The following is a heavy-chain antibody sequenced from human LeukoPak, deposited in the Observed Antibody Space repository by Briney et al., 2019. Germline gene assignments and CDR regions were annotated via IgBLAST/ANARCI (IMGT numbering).Heavy chain of an antibody. D-gene: IGHD6-19*01. Sequence: ASVKVSCKASGYTFTSYDINWVRQATGQGLEWMGWMNPNSGNTGYAQKFQGRVTITRNTSISTAYMELSSLRSEDTAVYYCARSSGWYEASDYWGQGTLVTVSS. J-gene: IGHJ4*02. CDR2: MNPNSGNT. CDR3: ARSSGWYEASDY. CDR1: GYTFTSYD. V-gene: IGHV1-8*03.